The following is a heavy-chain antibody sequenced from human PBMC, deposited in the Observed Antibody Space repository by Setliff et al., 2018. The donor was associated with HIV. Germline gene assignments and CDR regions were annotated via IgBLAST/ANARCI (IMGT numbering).Heavy chain of an antibody. CDR2: IQYDGSNK. CDR1: GFIFSSYE. Sequence: PGGSLRLSCAASGFIFSSYEMNWVRQAPGKGLEWVSFIQYDGSNKYYAESVRGRFTISRDNAKNSLYLQMNSLRAEDTAVYYCARGEPAILVVPAAFFDYWGQGTLVTVSS. V-gene: IGHV3-30*02. CDR3: ARGEPAILVVPAAFFDY. D-gene: IGHD2-2*01. J-gene: IGHJ4*02.